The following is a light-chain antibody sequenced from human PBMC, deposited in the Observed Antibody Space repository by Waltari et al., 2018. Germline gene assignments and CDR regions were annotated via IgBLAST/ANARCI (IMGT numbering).Light chain of an antibody. Sequence: QSVLTQPSSASGIPGQGVTISCSGSSSNIDATFVYWYQQVPGSAPKLFIYRNNQRSSGVPGRFSGSKSGTSASLAISGLRSDDDAVYYCAAWDYSLSGPVFGGGTKLTVL. CDR2: RNN. CDR1: SSNIDATF. J-gene: IGLJ2*01. CDR3: AAWDYSLSGPV. V-gene: IGLV1-47*01.